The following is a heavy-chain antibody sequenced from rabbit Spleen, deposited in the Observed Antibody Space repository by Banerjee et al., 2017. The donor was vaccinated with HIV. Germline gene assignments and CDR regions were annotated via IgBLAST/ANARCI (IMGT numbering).Heavy chain of an antibody. CDR1: GFSFSSSYD. CDR3: ARDGTGGSYFAL. D-gene: IGHD8-1*01. V-gene: IGHV1S40*01. J-gene: IGHJ4*01. CDR2: IYTGNSKT. Sequence: VESGGGLVKPGASLTLTCTASGFSFSSSYDMCWVRQAPGKGLEWIGCIYTGNSKTYYASWAKGRFTISKASSTTVTLQMTSLTAADTATYFCARDGTGGSYFALWGPGTLVTVS.